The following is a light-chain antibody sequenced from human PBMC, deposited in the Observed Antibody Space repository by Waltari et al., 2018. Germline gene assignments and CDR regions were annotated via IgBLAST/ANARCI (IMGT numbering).Light chain of an antibody. J-gene: IGLJ2*01. V-gene: IGLV2-14*03. Sequence: QSALTQPASVSGSPGQSITISCTGSSSAVGDYNYVSWYQQHPGKAPKLIIFDVSNRPSGVSNRFSGSKSGNTASLTISGLQAEDEADYYCSSYIGSSNLELFGRGTSLTV. CDR3: SSYIGSSNLEL. CDR1: SSAVGDYNY. CDR2: DVS.